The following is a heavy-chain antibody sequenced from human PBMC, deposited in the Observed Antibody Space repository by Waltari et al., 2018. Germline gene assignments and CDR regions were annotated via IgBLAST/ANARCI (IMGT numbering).Heavy chain of an antibody. CDR3: AREPDYGDSFDY. J-gene: IGHJ4*02. CDR1: GYSISSGYY. CDR2: IYHSGST. V-gene: IGHV4-38-2*02. D-gene: IGHD4-17*01. Sequence: QVQLQESGPGLVKPSETLSLTCAVSGYSISSGYYWGWIRQPPGKGLEWIGSIYHSGSTYDNPSLKSRVTISVDTSKNQFSLKLSSVTAADTAVYYCAREPDYGDSFDYWGQGTLVTVSS.